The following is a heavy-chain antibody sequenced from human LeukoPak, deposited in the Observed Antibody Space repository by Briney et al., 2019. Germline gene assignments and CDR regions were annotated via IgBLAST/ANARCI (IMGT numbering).Heavy chain of an antibody. CDR2: FDPENGET. CDR1: GYTLTEFS. D-gene: IGHD4-17*01. V-gene: IGHV1-24*01. J-gene: IGHJ6*03. Sequence: ASVKVSCKVSGYTLTEFSMHWVRQAPGKGLAWMGGFDPENGETMYAQKFQGRVTMTEDRSTDTGYMELSSLRSEDTAVYYCATSKTVTPYFYMDVWGKGTTVTVSS. CDR3: ATSKTVTPYFYMDV.